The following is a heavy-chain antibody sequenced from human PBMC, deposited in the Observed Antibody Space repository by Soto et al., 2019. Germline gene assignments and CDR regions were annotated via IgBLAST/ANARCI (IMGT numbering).Heavy chain of an antibody. CDR3: ARHIVPKYSYDSSGAPGGDYYYYGMDV. V-gene: IGHV5-10-1*01. Sequence: PGESLKISCKGSGYSFTSYWISWVRQMPGKGLEWMGRLDPSDSYNNYSPSFQGHVTISADKSISTAYLQWSSLKASDTAMYYCARHIVPKYSYDSSGAPGGDYYYYGMDVWGQGTTVTVSS. J-gene: IGHJ6*02. CDR1: GYSFTSYW. D-gene: IGHD3-22*01. CDR2: LDPSDSYN.